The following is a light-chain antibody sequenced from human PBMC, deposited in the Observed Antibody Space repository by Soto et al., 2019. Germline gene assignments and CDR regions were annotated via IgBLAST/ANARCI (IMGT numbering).Light chain of an antibody. CDR1: QSVLYSSNNKNY. V-gene: IGKV4-1*01. Sequence: DIVMTQSPDSLAVSLGERATINCKSSQSVLYSSNNKNYLAWYQQKPGQPPKLLIYWASTRESGVPDRFSGSGSGTDFTLTISSLQAEDVAVYYCHQYYRSPHTFGQGTKLEI. CDR2: WAS. J-gene: IGKJ2*01. CDR3: HQYYRSPHT.